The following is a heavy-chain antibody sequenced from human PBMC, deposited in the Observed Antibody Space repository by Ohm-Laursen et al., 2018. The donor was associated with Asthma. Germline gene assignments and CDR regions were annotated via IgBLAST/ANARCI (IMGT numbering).Heavy chain of an antibody. J-gene: IGHJ6*02. CDR2: IWYDGSNK. CDR1: GFTFSSYG. D-gene: IGHD1-14*01. Sequence: SLRLSCAASGFTFSSYGMHWVRQAPGKGLEWVAVIWYDGSNKYYADSVKGRFTISRDNSKNTLYLQMNSLRAEDTAVYYCARVLPLGPGYYYYGMDVWGQGTTVTVSS. V-gene: IGHV3-33*08. CDR3: ARVLPLGPGYYYYGMDV.